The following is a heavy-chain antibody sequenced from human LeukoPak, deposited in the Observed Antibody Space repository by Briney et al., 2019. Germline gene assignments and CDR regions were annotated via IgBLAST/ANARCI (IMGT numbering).Heavy chain of an antibody. V-gene: IGHV3-21*01. CDR2: ISSSSSYI. CDR1: GFTFSSYS. Sequence: SGGSLRLSCAASGFTFSSYSMNWVRQAPGKGLEWVSSISSSSSYIYYADSVKGRFIISRDNAKNSLYLQMNSLRAEDTAVYYCASSDIPVVPGNNWFDPWGQGTLVTVSS. J-gene: IGHJ5*02. D-gene: IGHD2-2*01. CDR3: ASSDIPVVPGNNWFDP.